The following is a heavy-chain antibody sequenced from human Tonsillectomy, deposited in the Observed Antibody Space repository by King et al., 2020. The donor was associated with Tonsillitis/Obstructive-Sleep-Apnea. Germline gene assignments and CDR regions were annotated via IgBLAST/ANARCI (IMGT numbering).Heavy chain of an antibody. D-gene: IGHD3-10*01. CDR1: GFSLSTGGVG. J-gene: IGHJ3*02. CDR2: IYWDDDK. V-gene: IGHV2-5*02. Sequence: TLKESGPTLVKPTQTLTLTCTFSGFSLSTGGVGVGWIRQPPGKALEWLALIYWDDDKRYSPSLKSRLTITKDNSKNQVVLTITNMDPVDTATYYCTRGSYDSDAFDIWGQGTMVTVSS. CDR3: TRGSYDSDAFDI.